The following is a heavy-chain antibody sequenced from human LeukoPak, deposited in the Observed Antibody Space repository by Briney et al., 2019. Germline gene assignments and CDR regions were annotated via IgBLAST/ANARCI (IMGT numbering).Heavy chain of an antibody. CDR3: ARGKAYYYGSGSLYYYYYYMDV. D-gene: IGHD3-10*01. Sequence: SETLSLTCAVYGGSFSGYYWSWIRQPPGKGLEWIGEINHSGSTNYNPSLKSRVTISVDTSKNQFSLKLSSVTAADTAVYYCARGKAYYYGSGSLYYYYYYMDVWGKGTTVTISS. CDR2: INHSGST. CDR1: GGSFSGYY. V-gene: IGHV4-34*01. J-gene: IGHJ6*03.